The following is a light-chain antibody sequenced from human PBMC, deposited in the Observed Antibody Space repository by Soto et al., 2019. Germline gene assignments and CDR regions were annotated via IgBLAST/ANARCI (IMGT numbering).Light chain of an antibody. V-gene: IGKV1-39*01. CDR2: GAS. CDR1: QSIGIY. CDR3: QQSYTAPT. Sequence: DFQLTQSPSSLSASVGDRVTITCRASQSIGIYLNWYQHKPGKAPKLLIYGASSLASGVPSRFSGSGSGTDFTLTINSLQLEDFATYYCQQSYTAPTFGQGTKVEVK. J-gene: IGKJ1*01.